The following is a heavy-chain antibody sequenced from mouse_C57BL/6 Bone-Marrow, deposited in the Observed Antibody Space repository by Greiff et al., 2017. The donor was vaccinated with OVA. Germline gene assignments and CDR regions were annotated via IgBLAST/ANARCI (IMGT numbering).Heavy chain of an antibody. J-gene: IGHJ1*03. V-gene: IGHV8-8*01. CDR2: IWWDDDK. D-gene: IGHD4-1*01. CDR1: GFSLSTFGMG. CDR3: ARRANWDGYFDV. Sequence: QVTLKESGPGLLQPSQTLSLTCSFSGFSLSTFGMGVGWIRQPSGKGLEWLAHIWWDDDKYYNPALKSRLTISKDTSKNQVFLKIASVDTADTATYYCARRANWDGYFDVWGTGTTVTVSS.